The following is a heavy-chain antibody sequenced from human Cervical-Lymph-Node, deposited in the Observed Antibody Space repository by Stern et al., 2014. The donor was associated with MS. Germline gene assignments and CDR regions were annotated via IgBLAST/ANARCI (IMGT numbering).Heavy chain of an antibody. CDR3: ARMREYCSGGICFAGYYDS. J-gene: IGHJ4*02. D-gene: IGHD2-15*01. CDR2: IFSTGET. CDR1: GFSLSNAAMG. V-gene: IGHV2-26*01. Sequence: QVTLKESGPVLVKPTETLTLTCSVSGFSLSNAAMGVSWIRQPPGKALECLAHIFSTGETAYSTSLKSRLTISKDTSRSQVVLTMTNMDPVDTDTYYCARMREYCSGGICFAGYYDSWGQGTLVTVSS.